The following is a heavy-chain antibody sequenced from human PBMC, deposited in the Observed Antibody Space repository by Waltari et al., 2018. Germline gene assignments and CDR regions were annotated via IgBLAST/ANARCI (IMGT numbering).Heavy chain of an antibody. Sequence: EVQLLESGGGFVQPGGSLRLSCAASGFTFTSYGMSWVRQAPGRGLEPVSGISGRGDRTYYPDSVKGRFTISRDNAKNTLYLQMNSLSAEDTAVYYCAKSETGSYLNRFDAWGQGTLVTVSS. J-gene: IGHJ5*02. V-gene: IGHV3-23*01. CDR2: ISGRGDRT. CDR1: GFTFTSYG. D-gene: IGHD1-26*01. CDR3: AKSETGSYLNRFDA.